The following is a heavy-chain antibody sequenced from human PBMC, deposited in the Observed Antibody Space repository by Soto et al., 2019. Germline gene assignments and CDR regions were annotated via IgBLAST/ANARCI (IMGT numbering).Heavy chain of an antibody. CDR1: GSTLTELS. D-gene: IGHD5-12*01. Sequence: ASVTVSCKVSGSTLTELSMHWVRQAPGKGLEWMGGIDPEDGETNYAQKFQGRVTITADTSTSTAYMELSSLRSEDTAVYYCASYIVATSHNQLYNWFDPWGQGTLVTVSS. V-gene: IGHV1-24*01. CDR2: IDPEDGET. J-gene: IGHJ5*02. CDR3: ASYIVATSHNQLYNWFDP.